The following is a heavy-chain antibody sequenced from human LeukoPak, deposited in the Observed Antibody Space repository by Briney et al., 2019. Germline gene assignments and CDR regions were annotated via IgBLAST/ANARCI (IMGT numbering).Heavy chain of an antibody. J-gene: IGHJ6*02. CDR2: ISYDGSNK. Sequence: GGSLRLSCAASGFTFSSYGMHWVRQAPGKGLEWVAVISYDGSNKYYADSVKGRFTISRDNSKNTLYLQMNSLRAEDTAVYYCAKDRYYDSSLTNSGYYYYYGMDVWGQGTTVTVSS. V-gene: IGHV3-30*18. D-gene: IGHD3-22*01. CDR3: AKDRYYDSSLTNSGYYYYYGMDV. CDR1: GFTFSSYG.